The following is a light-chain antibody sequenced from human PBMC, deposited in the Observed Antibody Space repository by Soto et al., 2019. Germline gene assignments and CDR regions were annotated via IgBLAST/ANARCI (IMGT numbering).Light chain of an antibody. CDR2: GAS. CDR3: QQYGSSGT. V-gene: IGKV3-20*01. CDR1: QSVSNNY. Sequence: IVLTQSPGTLSLSPGERATLSCRASQSVSNNYLAWYQQKPGQAPRLLIYGASNRATGIPDRFSGSGSGTDFTLTISRLEPEDCSVYYCQQYGSSGTVGQGTKVDSK. J-gene: IGKJ1*01.